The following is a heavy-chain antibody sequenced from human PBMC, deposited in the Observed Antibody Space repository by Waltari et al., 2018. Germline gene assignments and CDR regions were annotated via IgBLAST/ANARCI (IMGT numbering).Heavy chain of an antibody. V-gene: IGHV4-38-2*01. CDR1: GYSISSGYY. J-gene: IGHJ4*02. Sequence: QVQLQESGPGLVKPSETLSLTCAVSGYSISSGYYCGWIRQPPGKGLEWIGSIYHSGSTYYNPSLKSRVTISVDTSKNQFSLKLSSVTAADTAVYYCARRNDYGDFYDYWGQGTLVTVSS. D-gene: IGHD4-17*01. CDR2: IYHSGST. CDR3: ARRNDYGDFYDY.